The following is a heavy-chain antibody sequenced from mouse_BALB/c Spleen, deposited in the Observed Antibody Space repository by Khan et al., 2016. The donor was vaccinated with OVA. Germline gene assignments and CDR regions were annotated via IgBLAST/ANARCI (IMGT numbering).Heavy chain of an antibody. Sequence: QVQLQQSGAELARPGASVKLSCKASGYSFTDYYINWVKQRTGQGLEWIGEISPGSGDTYYNEKFKGKATLTADKSSSTAYMQLRSLTSEASAVYFCARRNYCGYTVAYWGQGTLVTVSA. CDR2: ISPGSGDT. J-gene: IGHJ3*01. D-gene: IGHD1-2*01. CDR3: ARRNYCGYTVAY. V-gene: IGHV1-77*01. CDR1: GYSFTDYY.